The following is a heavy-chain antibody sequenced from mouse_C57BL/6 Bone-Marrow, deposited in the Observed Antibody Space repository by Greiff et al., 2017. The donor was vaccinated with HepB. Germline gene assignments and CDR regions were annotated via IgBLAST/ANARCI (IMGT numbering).Heavy chain of an antibody. J-gene: IGHJ2*01. Sequence: VHVKQSGPVLVKPGASVKMSCKASGYTFTDYYMNWVKQSHGKSLEWIGVINPYNGGTSYNQKFKGKATLTVDKSSSTAYMEHNSLTSEDSAVYYCASDCFDDWGQGTTLTVSS. D-gene: IGHD2-4*01. CDR2: INPYNGGT. CDR3: ASDCFDD. CDR1: GYTFTDYY. V-gene: IGHV1-19*01.